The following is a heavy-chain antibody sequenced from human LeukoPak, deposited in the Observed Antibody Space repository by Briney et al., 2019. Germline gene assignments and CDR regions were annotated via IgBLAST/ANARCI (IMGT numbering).Heavy chain of an antibody. Sequence: SETLSLTCAVYGGSFSGYYWSWIRQPPGKGLEWIGEINHSGSTSYNPSLKSRVTISVDTSKNQFSLKLSSVTAADTAVYYCASSSWSAWFDPWGQGTLVTVSS. CDR2: INHSGST. J-gene: IGHJ5*02. CDR1: GGSFSGYY. CDR3: ASSSWSAWFDP. D-gene: IGHD6-13*01. V-gene: IGHV4-34*01.